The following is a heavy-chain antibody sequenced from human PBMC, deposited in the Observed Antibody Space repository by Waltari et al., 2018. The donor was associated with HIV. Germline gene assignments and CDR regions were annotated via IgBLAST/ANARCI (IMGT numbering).Heavy chain of an antibody. V-gene: IGHV3-23*01. D-gene: IGHD4-17*01. CDR3: AKRHYGGNSAHELSAFDI. Sequence: EVQLLGSGGGLGQPGGSLRVSCAASGFTFNRYAMHWVRQAPGKGLEWVSGISGSDGATYYADSVKGWFTISRDNVKNSLYLQINSLRADDTAIYYCAKRHYGGNSAHELSAFDIWGQGTMVIVSS. CDR2: ISGSDGAT. CDR1: GFTFNRYA. J-gene: IGHJ3*02.